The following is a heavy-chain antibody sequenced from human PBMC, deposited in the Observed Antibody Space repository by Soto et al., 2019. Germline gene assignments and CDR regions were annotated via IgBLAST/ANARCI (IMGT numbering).Heavy chain of an antibody. CDR2: MNEDGNQK. Sequence: SLRLSCAASGFSFSHYWMAWVRQAPGKRPDWVANMNEDGNQKYYVDSVRGRFTISRDNAKNSLYLQMNSLRTEDTAVYYCARERPSRYRASFRSGLDLWRKGKMVTVSS. CDR3: ARERPSRYRASFRSGLDL. CDR1: GFSFSHYW. D-gene: IGHD5-12*01. J-gene: IGHJ6*03. V-gene: IGHV3-7*04.